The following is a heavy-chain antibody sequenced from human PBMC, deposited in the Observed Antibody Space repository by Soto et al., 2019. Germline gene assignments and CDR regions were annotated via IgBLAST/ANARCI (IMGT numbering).Heavy chain of an antibody. CDR1: GFTFSSYS. CDR3: AGSTYYYDSSGYRAPDY. CDR2: ISSGSSTI. V-gene: IGHV3-48*02. D-gene: IGHD3-22*01. Sequence: GGSLRLSCAASGFTFSSYSMNWVRQAPGRGLEWVSYISSGSSTIYYADSVKGRFTISRDNAKNSLYLQMNSLRDEDTAVYYCAGSTYYYDSSGYRAPDYWGQGTLVTVSS. J-gene: IGHJ4*02.